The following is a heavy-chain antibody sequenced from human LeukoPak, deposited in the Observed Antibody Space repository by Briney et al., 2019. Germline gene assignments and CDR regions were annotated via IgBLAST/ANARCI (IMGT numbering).Heavy chain of an antibody. V-gene: IGHV3-15*01. CDR1: GFTFSNPW. CDR3: TTHPMYSGSS. J-gene: IGHJ4*02. D-gene: IGHD1-26*01. Sequence: GGSLRLSCAASGFTFSNPWMRLVRQAPGKGLELVGRIKSNTDGGTTDYTAPVKGRFTISRDDSKNTLYVQMNSLKTEDTAVYYCTTHPMYSGSSWGQGTLVTVSS. CDR2: IKSNTDGGTT.